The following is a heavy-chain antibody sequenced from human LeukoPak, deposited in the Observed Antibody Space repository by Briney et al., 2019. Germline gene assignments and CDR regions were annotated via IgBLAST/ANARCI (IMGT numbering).Heavy chain of an antibody. CDR1: GYTFTGYY. V-gene: IGHV1-2*02. Sequence: ASVKVSCKASGYTFTGYYMHWVRQAPGQGLEWMRWINPNSGGTNYAQKFQGRVTMTRDTSISTAYMELSRLRSDDTAVYYCASELKGYCSGGSCYDYWGQGTLVTVSS. CDR2: INPNSGGT. D-gene: IGHD2-15*01. CDR3: ASELKGYCSGGSCYDY. J-gene: IGHJ4*02.